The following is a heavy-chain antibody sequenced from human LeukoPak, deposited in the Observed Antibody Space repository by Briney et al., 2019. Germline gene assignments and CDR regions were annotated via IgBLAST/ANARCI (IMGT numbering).Heavy chain of an antibody. J-gene: IGHJ4*02. CDR1: GFTFDDYA. Sequence: GGSLRLSCAASGFTFDDYAMYWVRQGPGKGLEWVSSITWNGGRIAYADSVKGRFTISRDNAKNSLYLQMNSLRAEDTAVYYCASDSVGATTQLDYWGQGTLVTVSS. V-gene: IGHV3-9*01. D-gene: IGHD1-26*01. CDR2: ITWNGGRI. CDR3: ASDSVGATTQLDY.